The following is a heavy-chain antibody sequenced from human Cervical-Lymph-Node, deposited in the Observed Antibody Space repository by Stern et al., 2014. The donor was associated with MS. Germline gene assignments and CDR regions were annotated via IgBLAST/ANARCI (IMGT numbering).Heavy chain of an antibody. CDR1: GGSISSGDYS. D-gene: IGHD4-23*01. V-gene: IGHV4-30-2*01. CDR2: IVHSGST. J-gene: IGHJ4*02. CDR3: ARIFGGNFDN. Sequence: QVQLQESGSGLVKPSQTLSLTCAVSGGSISSGDYSWSWIRQPPGKSLEWIGSIVHSGSTYYNPSLKSRVSISVDRSKNQFSLKLSSVTAADTAMYYCARIFGGNFDNWGQGTLVTVSS.